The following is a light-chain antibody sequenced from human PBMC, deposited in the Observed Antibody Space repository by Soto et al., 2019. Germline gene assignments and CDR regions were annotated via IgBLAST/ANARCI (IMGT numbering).Light chain of an antibody. CDR3: QQRSDSIT. CDR2: RIF. J-gene: IGKJ5*01. CDR1: QSVSGY. V-gene: IGKV3-11*01. Sequence: EIVMTQSPGTVSVFPGETVTPSCRACQSVSGYLDWFHQKPGQAPRLVLLRIFTRAIGVPARFSGRGSGADFTLTISSLEPEDFAVYYCQQRSDSITFGQGTRLEIK.